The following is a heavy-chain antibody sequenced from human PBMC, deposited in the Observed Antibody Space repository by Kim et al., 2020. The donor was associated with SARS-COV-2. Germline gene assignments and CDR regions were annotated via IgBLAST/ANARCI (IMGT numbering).Heavy chain of an antibody. J-gene: IGHJ4*02. CDR3: ASGGTNQLAQV. V-gene: IGHV4-59*13. Sequence: SETLSLTCTVSGGSMSNYYWNWIRQPPGKELEWMGYIFYSGTTNYNPSVKSRVSISLDTSKNQFCLNLTSVTAADTAVYFCASGGTNQLAQVWGQGTLVT. D-gene: IGHD2-2*01. CDR1: GGSMSNYY. CDR2: IFYSGTT.